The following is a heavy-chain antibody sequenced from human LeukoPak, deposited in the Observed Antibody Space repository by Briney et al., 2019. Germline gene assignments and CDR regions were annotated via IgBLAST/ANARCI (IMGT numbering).Heavy chain of an antibody. V-gene: IGHV4-39*01. CDR3: ATGETYYDFWSGYYLFDY. D-gene: IGHD3-3*01. CDR2: IYYSGST. CDR1: GGSISSSNYY. J-gene: IGHJ4*02. Sequence: SETLSLTCTVSGGSISSSNYYWGWIRQPPGKGLEWIGTIYYSGSTYYNPSLKSRVTISVDTSKNQFSLKLSSVTAADTAVYYCATGETYYDFWSGYYLFDYWGQGTLVTVSS.